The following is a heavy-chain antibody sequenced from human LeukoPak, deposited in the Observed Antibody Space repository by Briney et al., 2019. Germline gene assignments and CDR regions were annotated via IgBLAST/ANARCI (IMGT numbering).Heavy chain of an antibody. CDR3: AKDKYGWLSSDWYFDL. V-gene: IGHV3-30*18. CDR2: ISYDGSNK. J-gene: IGHJ2*01. D-gene: IGHD5-12*01. Sequence: GGSLRLSCAASEFTFSSYCMHWVRQAPGKGLEWVAVISYDGSNKYYADSVKGRFTISRDNSKNTLYLQMHSLRTEDTAVYYCAKDKYGWLSSDWYFDLWGRGTLVTVSS. CDR1: EFTFSSYC.